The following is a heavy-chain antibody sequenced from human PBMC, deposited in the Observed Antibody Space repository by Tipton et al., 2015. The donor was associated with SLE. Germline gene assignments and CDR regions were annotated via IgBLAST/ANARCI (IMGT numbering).Heavy chain of an antibody. CDR1: GGSISSDY. CDR3: ARGGRWGSVANFDN. D-gene: IGHD7-27*01. CDR2: IYYSGNT. Sequence: LRLSCTVSGGSISSDYWSWIRQPPGKGLEWIGYIYYSGNTNHNPSLESRVTISLDTSKNQFSLKLNSVTAADTAVYYCARGGRWGSVANFDNWGQGTLVTVSS. J-gene: IGHJ4*02. V-gene: IGHV4-59*01.